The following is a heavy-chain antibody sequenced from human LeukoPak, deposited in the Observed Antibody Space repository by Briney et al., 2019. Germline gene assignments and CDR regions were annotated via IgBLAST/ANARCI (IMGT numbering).Heavy chain of an antibody. J-gene: IGHJ5*02. CDR1: GDSISSYY. CDR3: VRDRSSSWARDWFDP. V-gene: IGHV4-4*07. CDR2: IHTSGST. D-gene: IGHD6-13*01. Sequence: SETLSLTCTVSGDSISSYYWSWIRQPAGKGLEWIGRIHTSGSTYYNPSLKSRVTMSGDTSKNQFSLEVSSVTAADTAVYYCVRDRSSSWARDWFDPWGQGTLVTVFS.